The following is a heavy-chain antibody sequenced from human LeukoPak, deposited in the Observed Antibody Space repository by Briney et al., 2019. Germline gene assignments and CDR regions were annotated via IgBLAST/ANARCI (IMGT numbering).Heavy chain of an antibody. CDR2: ISSSSSYI. CDR3: ARDNKRYFDWLHRWAFDI. CDR1: GFTFSSYS. J-gene: IGHJ3*02. Sequence: PGGSLRLSCAASGFTFSSYSMNWVRQAPGKGLEWVSSISSSSSYIYYADSVKGRFTISRDNAKNSLHLQMNSLRAEDTAVYYCARDNKRYFDWLHRWAFDIWGQGTMVTVSS. V-gene: IGHV3-21*01. D-gene: IGHD3-9*01.